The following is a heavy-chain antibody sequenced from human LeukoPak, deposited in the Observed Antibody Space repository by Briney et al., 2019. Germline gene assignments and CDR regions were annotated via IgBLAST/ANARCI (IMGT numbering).Heavy chain of an antibody. V-gene: IGHV3-23*01. CDR1: GFTFSSYA. D-gene: IGHD6-13*01. CDR2: ISGSGGST. Sequence: PGGSLRLSCAASGFTFSSYAMSWVRQAPGKGLEWVSAISGSGGSTYYADSVKGRFTISRDNSKNTLYLQMNSLRAEDTAVYYCARERVSGEQQLVLYYWGQGTLVTVSS. J-gene: IGHJ4*02. CDR3: ARERVSGEQQLVLYY.